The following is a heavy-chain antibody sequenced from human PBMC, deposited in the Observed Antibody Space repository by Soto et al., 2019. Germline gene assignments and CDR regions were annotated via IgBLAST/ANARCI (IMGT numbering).Heavy chain of an antibody. V-gene: IGHV3-9*01. CDR3: AKGVELDDMDV. CDR2: ISWNSGTI. J-gene: IGHJ6*03. Sequence: EVHLVESGGGLVQPGRSLRLSCAASGYPFDEFAMHWVRQAPGKGLEWVSTISWNSGTIGYADSVKGRFTISRDNSKNTLYLQMDSLRADDTALYYCAKGVELDDMDVWGKGTTVTVSS. CDR1: GYPFDEFA. D-gene: IGHD1-7*01.